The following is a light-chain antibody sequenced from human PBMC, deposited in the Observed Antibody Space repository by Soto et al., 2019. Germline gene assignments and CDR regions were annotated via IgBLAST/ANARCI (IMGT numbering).Light chain of an antibody. CDR3: QQVNDFPLT. CDR2: AAT. V-gene: IGKV1-12*01. CDR1: QDVRTW. J-gene: IGKJ4*01. Sequence: IQMTQSPSTVSASVGDRVTITCRASQDVRTWIAWYQQRPGKAPKYLIHAATILQSGVPSRFSGSGSGTYFTLTISNLQPEDFATYYCQQVNDFPLTFGPGTKV.